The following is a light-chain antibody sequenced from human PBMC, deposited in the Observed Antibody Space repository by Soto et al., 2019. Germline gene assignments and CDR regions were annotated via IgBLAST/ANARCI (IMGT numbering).Light chain of an antibody. CDR3: LQCDSYPWT. CDR1: QGINNY. Sequence: DIQMTQSPSSLSASVGDRVTITCRASQGINNYLAWYQQRPGKVPKLLIYQASILESGVPSRFGGTRSGTEFTLTISSLQPDDFATYYCLQCDSYPWTFGQGTKVDIK. V-gene: IGKV1-17*01. CDR2: QAS. J-gene: IGKJ1*01.